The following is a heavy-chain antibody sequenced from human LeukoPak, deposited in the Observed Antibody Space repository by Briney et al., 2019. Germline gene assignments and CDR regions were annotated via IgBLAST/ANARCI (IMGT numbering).Heavy chain of an antibody. D-gene: IGHD3-22*01. Sequence: PGGSLRLSCAASGFTFSSYAMSWVRQAPGKGLEWVSAISGSGGSTYYADSVKGRFTISRDNSKNTLYLQMNSLRAEDTAVYYCAKRYYYDSSGYYDFYYFDYWGQGTLVTVSS. J-gene: IGHJ4*02. CDR3: AKRYYYDSSGYYDFYYFDY. CDR1: GFTFSSYA. CDR2: ISGSGGST. V-gene: IGHV3-23*01.